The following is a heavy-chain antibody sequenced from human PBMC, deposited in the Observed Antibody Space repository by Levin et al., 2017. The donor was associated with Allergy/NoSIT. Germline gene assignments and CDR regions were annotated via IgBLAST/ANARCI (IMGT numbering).Heavy chain of an antibody. V-gene: IGHV4-31*03. Sequence: PSETLSLTCKVSGDSISPIGYYWTWIRQHPGKGLEWIGYINHRGSTSYDPSLKSRVSISKDTSKNQFSLRLSSVTAADTAVYYCTRGMDVWGQGTSVTVSS. CDR2: INHRGST. CDR3: TRGMDV. J-gene: IGHJ6*02. CDR1: GDSISPIGYY. D-gene: IGHD3-10*01.